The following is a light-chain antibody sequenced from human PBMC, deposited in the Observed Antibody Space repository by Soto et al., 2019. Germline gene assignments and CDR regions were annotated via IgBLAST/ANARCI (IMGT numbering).Light chain of an antibody. Sequence: DIVMTQSPDSLAVSLGERATINCKSSQSLLYSSNNKNYLTWYQPKPGQPPKLLIYWASTRKYGVPDRFSGSGSGTDFTLTISSLQAEDVAVYYCQQYYSIPPTFGGGTKVEIK. CDR1: QSLLYSSNNKNY. CDR2: WAS. J-gene: IGKJ4*01. CDR3: QQYYSIPPT. V-gene: IGKV4-1*01.